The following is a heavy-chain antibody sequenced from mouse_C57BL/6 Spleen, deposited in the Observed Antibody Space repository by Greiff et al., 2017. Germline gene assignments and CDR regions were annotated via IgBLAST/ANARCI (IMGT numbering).Heavy chain of an antibody. J-gene: IGHJ4*01. Sequence: VQLQQSGAELARPGASVKLSCKASGYTFTSYGISWVKQRTGQGLEWIGEIYPRSGNTYYNEKFKGKATLTADKSSSTAYMELRSLTSEDSAVYFGAGIYYGNYEAMDYWGQGTSVTVSS. CDR1: GYTFTSYG. CDR2: IYPRSGNT. V-gene: IGHV1-81*01. CDR3: AGIYYGNYEAMDY. D-gene: IGHD2-1*01.